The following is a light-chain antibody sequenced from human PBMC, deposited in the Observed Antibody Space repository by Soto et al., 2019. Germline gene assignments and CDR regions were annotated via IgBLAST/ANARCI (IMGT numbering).Light chain of an antibody. J-gene: IGKJ3*01. CDR1: QRVSSY. CDR2: DAS. Sequence: EIVLTQSPATLSLSPGERANLSCRASQRVSSYLAWYQQKPGQAPRLLIYDASNSATGIPARFSGSGSGTDFTLTISSLEPEDFAVYYCQQRSNWPRVTFGPGTKVDIK. CDR3: QQRSNWPRVT. V-gene: IGKV3-11*01.